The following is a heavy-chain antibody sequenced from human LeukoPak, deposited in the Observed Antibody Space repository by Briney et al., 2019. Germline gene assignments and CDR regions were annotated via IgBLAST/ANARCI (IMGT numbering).Heavy chain of an antibody. J-gene: IGHJ4*02. CDR3: ARGISSGVDYFDY. V-gene: IGHV3-7*01. CDR1: GFTFSSNW. D-gene: IGHD3-22*01. Sequence: GGSLRLSCAASGFTFSSNWMTWVRQAPGKGLEWVANINKDGSEKYYVDSVTGRFTISRDNAQNSLYLQMNSLRVEDTAVYYCARGISSGVDYFDYWGQGTLVSVSS. CDR2: INKDGSEK.